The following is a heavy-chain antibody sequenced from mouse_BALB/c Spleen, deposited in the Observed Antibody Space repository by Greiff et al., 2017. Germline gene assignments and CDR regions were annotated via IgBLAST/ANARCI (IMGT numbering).Heavy chain of an antibody. CDR1: GYTFSSYW. CDR3: ARWPRRGYAMDY. J-gene: IGHJ4*01. V-gene: IGHV1-9*01. Sequence: QVQLQQSGAELMKPGASVKISCKATGYTFSSYWIEWVKQRPGHGLEWIGEILPGSGSTNYNEKFKGKATFTADTSSNTAYMQLSSLTSEDSAVYYCARWPRRGYAMDYWGQGTSVTVSS. CDR2: ILPGSGST.